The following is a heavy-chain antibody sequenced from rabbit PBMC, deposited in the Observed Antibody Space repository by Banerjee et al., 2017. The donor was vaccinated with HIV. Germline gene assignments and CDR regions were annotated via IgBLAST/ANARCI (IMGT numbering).Heavy chain of an antibody. CDR1: GFSFSNKYV. D-gene: IGHD4-2*01. Sequence: QEQLVASGGGLVQPEGSLTLTCTASGFSFSNKYVMCWVRQAPGKGLEWIACINTSSGKTVYASWAKGRFTISKTSSTTVTLQMTSLTAADTATYFCARAFGSTSGDNLWGQGTLVTVS. V-gene: IGHV1S45*01. CDR2: INTSSGKT. CDR3: ARAFGSTSGDNL. J-gene: IGHJ4*01.